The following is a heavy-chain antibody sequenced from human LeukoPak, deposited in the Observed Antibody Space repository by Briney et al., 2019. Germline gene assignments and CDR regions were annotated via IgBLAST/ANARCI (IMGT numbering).Heavy chain of an antibody. J-gene: IGHJ5*02. CDR3: VRFALTSSLDH. CDR1: GYKLTNNW. Sequence: GESLKISCKISGYKLTNNWIGWVRQVPGKGLEWMGLIYPGYSDAKYSPSFQDQVTLSVDASISTAYLRLSGLRASDTAIYYCVRFALTSSLDHWGQGTLVTVSS. V-gene: IGHV5-51*01. CDR2: IYPGYSDA. D-gene: IGHD6-13*01.